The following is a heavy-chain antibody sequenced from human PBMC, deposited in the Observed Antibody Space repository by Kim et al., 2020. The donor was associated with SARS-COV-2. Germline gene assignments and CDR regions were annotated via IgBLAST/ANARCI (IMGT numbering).Heavy chain of an antibody. CDR1: GFTFSSYT. D-gene: IGHD2-21*01. Sequence: GGSLRLSCAASGFTFSSYTMNWVRQAPGRGLEWVSSISIRSSYIYYADSVKGRFTISRDNVENTLFLQMNSLTVEDTAVYFCARASDGYNNSAFDFLGRG. CDR2: ISIRSSYI. J-gene: IGHJ4*02. CDR3: ARASDGYNNSAFDF. V-gene: IGHV3-21*04.